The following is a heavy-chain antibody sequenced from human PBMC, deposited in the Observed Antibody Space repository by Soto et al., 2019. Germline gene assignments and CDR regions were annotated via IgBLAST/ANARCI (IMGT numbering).Heavy chain of an antibody. CDR2: INYSGSS. J-gene: IGHJ1*01. Sequence: PSETLSLTCAVYGGSFSGYYWSWIRQPPGKGLERIGKINYSGSSNYNPSLKSRVTISVDTSKNQFSLKLSSVTAADTAVYYCARPDSSGYYVQHWGQGTLVTVSS. V-gene: IGHV4-34*01. D-gene: IGHD3-22*01. CDR3: ARPDSSGYYVQH. CDR1: GGSFSGYY.